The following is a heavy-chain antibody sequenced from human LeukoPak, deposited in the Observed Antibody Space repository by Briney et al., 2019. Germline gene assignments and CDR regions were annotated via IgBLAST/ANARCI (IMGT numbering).Heavy chain of an antibody. Sequence: PSETLSLTCTVSGGSISSGGYYWSWIRQPPGKGLEWIGEINHSGSTNYNPSLKSRVTISVDTSKNQFSLKLSSVTAADTAVYYCARLRFSGSRSGGWFDPWGQGTLVTVSS. CDR2: INHSGST. CDR3: ARLRFSGSRSGGWFDP. CDR1: GGSISSGGYY. V-gene: IGHV4-39*07. D-gene: IGHD1-26*01. J-gene: IGHJ5*02.